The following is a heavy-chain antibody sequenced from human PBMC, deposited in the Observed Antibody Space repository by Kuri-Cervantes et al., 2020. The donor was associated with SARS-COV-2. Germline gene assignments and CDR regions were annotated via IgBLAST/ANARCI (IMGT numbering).Heavy chain of an antibody. J-gene: IGHJ6*03. CDR3: ARGVTIFGVVSYYYYMDV. CDR1: GYTFTGYY. Sequence: ASVKVSCKASGYTFTGYYMHWVRQAPGQGLEWMGWINPNSGVTNYAQKFQGRVTMTRDTSISTAYMELSRLRSDDTAVYYCARGVTIFGVVSYYYYMDVWGKGTTVTVSS. CDR2: INPNSGVT. V-gene: IGHV1-2*02. D-gene: IGHD3-3*01.